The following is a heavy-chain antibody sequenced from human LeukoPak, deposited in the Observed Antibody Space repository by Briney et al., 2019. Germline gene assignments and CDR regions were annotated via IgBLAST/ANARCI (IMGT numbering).Heavy chain of an antibody. J-gene: IGHJ4*02. CDR1: GFTFSNYG. CDR2: IWNDGNDK. CDR3: AKDNLEMPIGYCSSTSCYAWYFDY. D-gene: IGHD2-2*01. Sequence: GGSLRLSCAASGFTFSNYGIYWVRQAPGTGLEWVAFIWNDGNDKYYADSVKGRVTISRDNSKNTLYLQMNSLRAEDTAVYYCAKDNLEMPIGYCSSTSCYAWYFDYWGQGTLVTVSS. V-gene: IGHV3-30*02.